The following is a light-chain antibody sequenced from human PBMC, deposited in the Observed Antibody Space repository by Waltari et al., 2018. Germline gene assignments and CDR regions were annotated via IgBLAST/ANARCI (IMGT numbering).Light chain of an antibody. CDR1: QSITNW. J-gene: IGKJ1*01. CDR2: RAS. Sequence: DIQMTQSPSTLSAFVGDSVTITFRASQSITNWLAWYQQKPGKAPKLLIHRASNLESGVPSRFSGSGSGTEFTLTISSLQPDDFATYYCQQYDNYWTFGQGTKVEIK. V-gene: IGKV1-5*03. CDR3: QQYDNYWT.